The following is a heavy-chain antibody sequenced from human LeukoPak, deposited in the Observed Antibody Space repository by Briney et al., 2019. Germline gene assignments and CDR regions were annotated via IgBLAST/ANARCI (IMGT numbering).Heavy chain of an antibody. Sequence: KPSETQSLTCTVSGGSLSGYYWSWIRQPPGKGLEWIGFMYYSGTTTFNPSLQSRATISIDTSKNQFSLKLRSLTAADTAVYFCARVFRATVGREWFDPWGQGTLVTVSS. D-gene: IGHD1-26*01. CDR3: ARVFRATVGREWFDP. CDR1: GGSLSGYY. J-gene: IGHJ5*02. CDR2: MYYSGTT. V-gene: IGHV4-59*01.